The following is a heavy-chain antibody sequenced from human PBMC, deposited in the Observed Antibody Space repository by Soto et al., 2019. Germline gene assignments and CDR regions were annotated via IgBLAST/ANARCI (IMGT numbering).Heavy chain of an antibody. CDR1: GRTFSSYA. D-gene: IGHD2-15*01. CDR2: IIPIFGTA. Sequence: ASVKVSCKASGRTFSSYAISWVRQAPGQGLEWMGGIIPIFGTANYAQKFQGRVTITADESTSTAYMELSSLRSEDTAVYYCARGRVRSKDIVVVVAATPNLDYWGQGTLVTVSS. CDR3: ARGRVRSKDIVVVVAATPNLDY. V-gene: IGHV1-69*13. J-gene: IGHJ4*02.